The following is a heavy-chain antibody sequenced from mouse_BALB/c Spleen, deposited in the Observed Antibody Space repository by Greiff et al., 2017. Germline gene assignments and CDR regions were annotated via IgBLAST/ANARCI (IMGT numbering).Heavy chain of an antibody. CDR2: ISSGGST. CDR3: ARGGDSAWFAY. Sequence: EVHLVESGGGLVKPGGSLKLSCAASGFTFSSYAMSWVRQTPEKRLEWVASISSGGSTYYPDSVKGRFTISRDDARNILYLQMSSLRSEDTAMYYCARGGDSAWFAYWGQGTLVTVSA. CDR1: GFTFSSYA. V-gene: IGHV5-6-5*01. J-gene: IGHJ3*01.